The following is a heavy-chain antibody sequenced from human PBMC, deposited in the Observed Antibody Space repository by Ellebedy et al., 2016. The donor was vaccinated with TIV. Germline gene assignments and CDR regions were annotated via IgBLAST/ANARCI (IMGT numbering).Heavy chain of an antibody. D-gene: IGHD3-22*01. Sequence: GESLKISXKGSGYSFTSYWIGWVRQMPGKGLEWMGIIYPGDSDTRYSPSFQGQVTISADKSISTAYLQWSSLKASGTAMYYCAGTYYYDSSGSYDAFDIWGQGTMVTVSS. J-gene: IGHJ3*02. V-gene: IGHV5-51*01. CDR3: AGTYYYDSSGSYDAFDI. CDR2: IYPGDSDT. CDR1: GYSFTSYW.